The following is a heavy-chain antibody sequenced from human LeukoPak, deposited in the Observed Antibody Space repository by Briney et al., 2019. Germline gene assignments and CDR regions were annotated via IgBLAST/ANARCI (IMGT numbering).Heavy chain of an antibody. CDR3: ARMLKGGSSYFDY. CDR1: GFSFGSYA. CDR2: TSYDGTNK. D-gene: IGHD1-26*01. Sequence: PGTSLRLSCAASGFSFGSYAMHWVRQAPGKGLEWVAVTSYDGTNKYYADSVKGRFTISRDNSKNTLYLQMNSLRAEDTAMYYCARMLKGGSSYFDYWGQGTLVTVSS. J-gene: IGHJ4*02. V-gene: IGHV3-30-3*01.